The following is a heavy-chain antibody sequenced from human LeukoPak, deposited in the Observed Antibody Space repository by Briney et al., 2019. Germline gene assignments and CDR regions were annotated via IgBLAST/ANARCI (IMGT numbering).Heavy chain of an antibody. J-gene: IGHJ5*02. CDR1: GYTFTGYY. CDR3: AGLGAAAGDT. CDR2: INPNSGGT. D-gene: IGHD6-13*01. V-gene: IGHV1-2*02. Sequence: ASVKDSCKASGYTFTGYYMHWVRQAPGQGLEWMGCINPNSGGTNYAQKFQGRVTMTRDTSISTAYMALNKLRSDDTAGHYCAGLGAAAGDTWGEGDLVSVSS.